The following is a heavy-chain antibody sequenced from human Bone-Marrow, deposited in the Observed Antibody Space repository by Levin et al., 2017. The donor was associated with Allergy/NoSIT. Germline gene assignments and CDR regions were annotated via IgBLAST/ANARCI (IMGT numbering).Heavy chain of an antibody. D-gene: IGHD6-19*01. CDR3: ARVGRPRPVAGPDDAFDI. V-gene: IGHV4-38-2*01. CDR2: VYHSGSV. CDR1: GSSLSDKYY. J-gene: IGHJ3*02. Sequence: RTGGSLRLSCAVSGSSLSDKYYWGWIRQPPGKGLEWIGTVYHSGSVEYTPSLKSRVTISVDTSKNQFSLKLSSVTAADTAVYYCARVGRPRPVAGPDDAFDIWGQGTMVSVSS.